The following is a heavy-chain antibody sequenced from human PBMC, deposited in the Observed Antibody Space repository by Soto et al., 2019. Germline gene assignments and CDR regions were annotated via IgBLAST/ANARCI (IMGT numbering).Heavy chain of an antibody. J-gene: IGHJ4*02. CDR1: GYSFRTYP. CDR2: INAGNGDT. D-gene: IGHD2-15*01. CDR3: ARDCDGGSCYDY. Sequence: QVQLVQSGAEVKKPGASVKISCKPSGYSFRTYPIHWGRQAPGQRLEFMGWINAGNGDTKYSQKFQGRVTITRDTAASTAYMELSSLRSEDTAVYYCARDCDGGSCYDYWGQGTLVTVSS. V-gene: IGHV1-3*01.